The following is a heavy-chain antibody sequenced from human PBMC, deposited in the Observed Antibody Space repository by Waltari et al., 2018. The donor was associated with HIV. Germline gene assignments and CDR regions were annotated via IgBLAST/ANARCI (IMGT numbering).Heavy chain of an antibody. D-gene: IGHD1-26*01. J-gene: IGHJ6*02. V-gene: IGHV1-24*01. CDR1: GYTLTELS. Sequence: QVQLIQSGAEVKTPGASVKVSCKVFGYTLTELSMHWVRQAPGKGLEWMGGLDPEDDETIYAQKVQGRVTMTEDTSTDSAYMELSSLTSEDTAVYYCATGGGTTSIQLYDLDVWGQGTTVTVSS. CDR2: LDPEDDET. CDR3: ATGGGTTSIQLYDLDV.